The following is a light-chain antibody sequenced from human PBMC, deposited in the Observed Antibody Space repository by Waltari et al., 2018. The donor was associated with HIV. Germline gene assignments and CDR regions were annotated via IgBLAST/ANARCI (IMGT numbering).Light chain of an antibody. J-gene: IGKJ3*01. CDR1: QIITSC. Sequence: DITLTQSTSSLSASIGASVTVTCRASQIITSCLNWYRQTPGKAPELLIYAASVLQRGVPSRFSASGSGTDYTLTISSVQPEDFATYFCQQTYSPPLTFGPGTKVDVK. V-gene: IGKV1-39*01. CDR2: AAS. CDR3: QQTYSPPLT.